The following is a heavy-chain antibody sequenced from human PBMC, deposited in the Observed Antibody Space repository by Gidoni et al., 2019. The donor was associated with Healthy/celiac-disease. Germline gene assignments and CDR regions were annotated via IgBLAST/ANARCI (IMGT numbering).Heavy chain of an antibody. CDR1: GLTFSSYA. Sequence: EVQLLESGGGLVQPGGSLRLSCAASGLTFSSYAMSWVRQAPGQGLEWVSAICGSGGSTYYADSVKGRFTISRDNSKNTLYLQMNSLRAEDTAVYYCAKGYSGWAYYFDYWGQGTLVTVSS. J-gene: IGHJ4*02. CDR3: AKGYSGWAYYFDY. V-gene: IGHV3-23*01. D-gene: IGHD6-19*01. CDR2: ICGSGGST.